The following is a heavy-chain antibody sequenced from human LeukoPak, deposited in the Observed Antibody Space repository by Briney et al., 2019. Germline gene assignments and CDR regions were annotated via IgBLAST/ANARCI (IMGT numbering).Heavy chain of an antibody. CDR3: AREGIVVVPAAMGPWFDP. CDR2: IGISSGNT. CDR1: GFPFIDYS. V-gene: IGHV3-11*06. J-gene: IGHJ5*02. D-gene: IGHD2-2*01. Sequence: GGSLRLSCAASGFPFIDYSMNWVRQAPGKGLEWISYIGISSGNTKYADSVKGRFTISRDNAKNSLYLQMNSLRAEDTAVYYCAREGIVVVPAAMGPWFDPWGQGTLVTVSS.